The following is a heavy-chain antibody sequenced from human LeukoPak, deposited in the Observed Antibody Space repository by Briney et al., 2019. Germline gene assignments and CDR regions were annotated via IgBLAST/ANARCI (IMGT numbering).Heavy chain of an antibody. J-gene: IGHJ4*02. V-gene: IGHV3-23*01. Sequence: GGSLRLSCAASGFTLKYYAMNWVRQAPGKGLEWVSGISGSGDVTYHADSVKGRFTISRDNSKNMVYLQMNSLRAEDTAVYYCAKDGDIVVVITFDSWGQGTLVTVSS. CDR2: ISGSGDVT. CDR1: GFTLKYYA. D-gene: IGHD2-15*01. CDR3: AKDGDIVVVITFDS.